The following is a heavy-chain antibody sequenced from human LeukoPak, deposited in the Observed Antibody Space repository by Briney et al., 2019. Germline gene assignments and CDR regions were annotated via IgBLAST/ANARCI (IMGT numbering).Heavy chain of an antibody. J-gene: IGHJ4*02. Sequence: GGSLRLSCAASGFTVSSNYMSWVRQAPGKGLEWVSVIYSGGSTYYADSVKGRFTISRDSSKNTLYLQMNSLKTEDTAVYYCTTDGDYDDSNGYYFPSLFDYWGQGTLVTVSS. V-gene: IGHV3-53*01. D-gene: IGHD3-22*01. CDR2: IYSGGST. CDR3: TTDGDYDDSNGYYFPSLFDY. CDR1: GFTVSSNY.